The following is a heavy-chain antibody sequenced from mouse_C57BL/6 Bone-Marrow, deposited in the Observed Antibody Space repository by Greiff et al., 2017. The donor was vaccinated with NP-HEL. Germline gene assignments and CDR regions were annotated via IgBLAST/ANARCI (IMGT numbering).Heavy chain of an antibody. CDR2: INPSSGYT. J-gene: IGHJ2*01. CDR1: GYTFTSYT. V-gene: IGHV1-4*01. Sequence: QVQLQQSGAELARPGASVKMSCKASGYTFTSYTMHWVKQRPGQGLEWIGYINPSSGYTKYNQKFKDKATLTADKSSITAYMQLSSLTSEDSAVYYCATGRGDFDYWGQGTTLTVSS. D-gene: IGHD1-1*01. CDR3: ATGRGDFDY.